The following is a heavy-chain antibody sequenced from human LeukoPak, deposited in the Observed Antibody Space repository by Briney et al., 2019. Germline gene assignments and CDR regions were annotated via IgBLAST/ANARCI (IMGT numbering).Heavy chain of an antibody. Sequence: PGGSLRLSCAASGFTFSSYAMHWVRQAPGKGLEWVAVISYDGSNKYYADSVKGRFTISRDNSKNTLYLQMNSLRAEDTAAYYCARETSSGWTIHYYYGMDVWGQGTTVTVSS. J-gene: IGHJ6*02. D-gene: IGHD6-19*01. CDR2: ISYDGSNK. CDR1: GFTFSSYA. V-gene: IGHV3-30-3*01. CDR3: ARETSSGWTIHYYYGMDV.